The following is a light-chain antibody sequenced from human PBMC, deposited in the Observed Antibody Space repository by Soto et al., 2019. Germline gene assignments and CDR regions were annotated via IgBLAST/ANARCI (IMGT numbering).Light chain of an antibody. V-gene: IGLV1-44*01. CDR1: TSNLGGNT. J-gene: IGLJ2*01. CDR2: TNN. Sequence: QSVLTQPPSVSGTPGHKVSTSCSGSTSNLGGNTVNWYQQLPGTAPKLLIYTNNQRPSGVPDRFSGSKSGTSASLAISDLRSEDEAVFYCAAWDDSLNAVVFGGGTKVTVL. CDR3: AAWDDSLNAVV.